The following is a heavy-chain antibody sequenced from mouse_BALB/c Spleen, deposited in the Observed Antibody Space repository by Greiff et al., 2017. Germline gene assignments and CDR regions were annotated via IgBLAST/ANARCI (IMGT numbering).Heavy chain of an antibody. CDR3: ARGSTMITTAWCAY. D-gene: IGHD2-4*01. CDR2: INPGSGGT. J-gene: IGHJ3*01. CDR1: GYAFTNYL. Sequence: QVQLQQSGAELVRPGTSVKVSCKASGYAFTNYLIEWVKQRPGQGLEWIGVINPGSGGTNYNEKFKGKATLTADKSSSTAYMQLSSLTSDDSAVYFCARGSTMITTAWCAYWGQGTLVTVSA. V-gene: IGHV1-54*03.